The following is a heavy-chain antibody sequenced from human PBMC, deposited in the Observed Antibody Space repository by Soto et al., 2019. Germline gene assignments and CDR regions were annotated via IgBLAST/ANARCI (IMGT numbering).Heavy chain of an antibody. CDR3: ARGRVVVVPAARWNNWFDP. CDR2: INPNSGGT. CDR1: GYTFTGYY. Sequence: QVQLVQSGAEVKKPGASVKVSCKASGYTFTGYYMHWVRQAPGQGLEWMGWINPNSGGTNYAQKFQGWVTMTRDTSIRTAYMELSRLRSDDTAVYYCARGRVVVVPAARWNNWFDPWGQGTLVTVSS. D-gene: IGHD2-2*01. J-gene: IGHJ5*02. V-gene: IGHV1-2*04.